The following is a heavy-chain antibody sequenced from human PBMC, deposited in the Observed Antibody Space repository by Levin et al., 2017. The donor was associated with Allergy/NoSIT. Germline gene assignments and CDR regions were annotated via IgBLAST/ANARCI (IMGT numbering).Heavy chain of an antibody. J-gene: IGHJ3*02. V-gene: IGHV4-31*02. CDR1: GGSISSGGSS. D-gene: IGHD4-17*01. CDR3: ARLSDYGAFDI. Sequence: PSETLSLTCIVSGGSISSGGSSWSWVRQHPDKGLEWVGNISYSGRTSYNPSLESRVTISVDTSENQFSLGLTSVTAADSALYYCARLSDYGAFDIWGRGTVVAVSS. CDR2: ISYSGRT.